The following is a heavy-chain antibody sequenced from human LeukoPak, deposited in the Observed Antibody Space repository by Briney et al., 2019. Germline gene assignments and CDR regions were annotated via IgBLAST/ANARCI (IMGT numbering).Heavy chain of an antibody. J-gene: IGHJ6*03. V-gene: IGHV5-51*01. D-gene: IGHD6-13*01. CDR2: IYPGDSDT. CDR3: ARAPRGILHYMDV. CDR1: GYSFTSYC. Sequence: GESLKISCKASGYSFTSYCIGWVRQLPGKGLEWMGIIYPGDSDTRYSPSFQGQVTISADKSISTAYLQWSSLKASDTAMYYCARAPRGILHYMDVWGKGTTVTVSS.